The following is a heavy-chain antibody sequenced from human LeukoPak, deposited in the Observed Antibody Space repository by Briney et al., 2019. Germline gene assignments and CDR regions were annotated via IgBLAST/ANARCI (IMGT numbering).Heavy chain of an antibody. Sequence: PGGSLRLSCAASGFTFSSYAMHWVRQAPGKGLEWVAFISYDGGNKHYADSVKGRFSISRDNSRTTLFLQMSCLRPEDTAVYYCASFATVTTIPETADYWGQGTLVTVSS. CDR2: ISYDGGNK. CDR1: GFTFSSYA. D-gene: IGHD4-17*01. J-gene: IGHJ4*02. CDR3: ASFATVTTIPETADY. V-gene: IGHV3-30-3*01.